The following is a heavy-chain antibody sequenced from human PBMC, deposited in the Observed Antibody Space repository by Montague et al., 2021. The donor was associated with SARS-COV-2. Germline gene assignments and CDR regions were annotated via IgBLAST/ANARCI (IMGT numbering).Heavy chain of an antibody. CDR3: AREGITAAGKDFDY. J-gene: IGHJ4*02. CDR2: ISYDGTNE. V-gene: IGHV3-30*04. Sequence: SLRFSCAASGFPFSSYAMHWVRQAPGKGLEWVAVISYDGTNEYYADSVKGRFTISRDNSKNTLYLQMNGLRAEDTAVYYCAREGITAAGKDFDYWGQGTRGPVSA. D-gene: IGHD6-13*01. CDR1: GFPFSSYA.